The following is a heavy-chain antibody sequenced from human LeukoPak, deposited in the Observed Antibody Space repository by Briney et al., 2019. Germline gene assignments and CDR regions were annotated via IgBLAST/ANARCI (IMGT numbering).Heavy chain of an antibody. D-gene: IGHD5-18*01. J-gene: IGHJ4*02. CDR2: IIPILGIA. CDR3: ARERDTAMVRIYYSDY. V-gene: IGHV1-69*04. CDR1: GGTFSSYA. Sequence: ASVKVSCKASGGTFSSYAISWVRQAPGQGLEWMGRIIPILGIANYAQKFQGRVTITADKSTSTAYMELSSLRSEDTAVYYCARERDTAMVRIYYSDYWGQGTLVTVSS.